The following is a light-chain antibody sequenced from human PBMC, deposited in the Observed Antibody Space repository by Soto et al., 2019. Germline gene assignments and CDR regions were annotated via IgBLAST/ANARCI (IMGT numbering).Light chain of an antibody. J-gene: IGLJ1*01. CDR1: SSDVGDYKY. CDR2: EVG. V-gene: IGLV2-14*01. Sequence: QSALTQPASVSGSPGQSITISCTGTSSDVGDYKYVSWYQHHPGKAPKLMIYEVGNRPSGVSNRFSGSKSGNTASLTISGLQAEDEADYYCSSYTGSITSPYVFGTGTKVTVL. CDR3: SSYTGSITSPYV.